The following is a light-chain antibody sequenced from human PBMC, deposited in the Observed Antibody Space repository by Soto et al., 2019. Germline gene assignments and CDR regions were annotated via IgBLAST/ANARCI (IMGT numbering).Light chain of an antibody. V-gene: IGLV1-40*01. J-gene: IGLJ3*02. Sequence: QSVLTQPPSVSGSPGQRVTISCTGTSSNIGGGYDVHWYQQLPATAPKLLIYGNSNRPSGVPDRFSGSKSGTSASLAITGLQADDEADYYCQSYDGSLSGWVFGGGTKLTVL. CDR3: QSYDGSLSGWV. CDR1: SSNIGGGYD. CDR2: GNS.